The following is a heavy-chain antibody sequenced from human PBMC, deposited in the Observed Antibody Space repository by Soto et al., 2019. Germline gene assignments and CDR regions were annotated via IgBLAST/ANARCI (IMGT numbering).Heavy chain of an antibody. V-gene: IGHV1-69*02. CDR2: IIPMLTVT. Sequence: QVHLVQSGAEVKTPGSSVKVSCKAAGGTFNTYTLIWVRQAPGHGLEWMGRIIPMLTVTNSAQKFQGRVTLTADKSTGTAFMELTSLRSDDTAIYYCSIGSWSAETFGIWGQGTMVTVSS. D-gene: IGHD2-2*01. CDR3: SIGSWSAETFGI. J-gene: IGHJ3*02. CDR1: GGTFNTYT.